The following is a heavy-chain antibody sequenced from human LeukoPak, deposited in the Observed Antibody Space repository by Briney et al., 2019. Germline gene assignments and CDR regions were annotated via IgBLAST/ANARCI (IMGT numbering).Heavy chain of an antibody. CDR2: IYYSGSN. V-gene: IGHV4-59*01. D-gene: IGHD2-2*01. J-gene: IGHJ3*02. Sequence: SETLSLTCTASGGSISNYYWSWIRQPQGKGLEWMGYIYYSGSNNYNPSLKSRITISVDTSKNQFSLKLSSVTAADTAMYYCARGGYCTSASCYGDDAFDIWGQGTMVTVSS. CDR1: GGSISNYY. CDR3: ARGGYCTSASCYGDDAFDI.